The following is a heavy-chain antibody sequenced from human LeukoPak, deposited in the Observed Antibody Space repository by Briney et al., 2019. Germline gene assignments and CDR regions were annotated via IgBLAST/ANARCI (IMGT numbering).Heavy chain of an antibody. Sequence: GGSLRLSCAASGFTFSSYAMSWVRQALGKGLEWVSAISGSGGSTYYADSVKGRFTISRDNSKNTLYLQMNSLRAEDTAVYYCAKASRSFSSGWYSPDYWGQGTLVTVSS. CDR2: ISGSGGST. J-gene: IGHJ4*02. CDR3: AKASRSFSSGWYSPDY. CDR1: GFTFSSYA. V-gene: IGHV3-23*01. D-gene: IGHD6-19*01.